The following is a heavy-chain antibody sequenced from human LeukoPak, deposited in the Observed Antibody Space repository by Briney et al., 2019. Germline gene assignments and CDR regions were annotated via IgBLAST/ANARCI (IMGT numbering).Heavy chain of an antibody. J-gene: IGHJ6*03. V-gene: IGHV4-39*01. Sequence: SETLSLTCTVSGDSISSSTYHWGWIRQPPGKGLEWIGNIYDSGSTYYNPSLKSRVTISVDTSKNQFSLKLSSVTAADTAMYFCARHKRFYRASSGSYYYMDVWGKGTTVTVSS. CDR1: GDSISSSTYH. D-gene: IGHD5-24*01. CDR3: ARHKRFYRASSGSYYYMDV. CDR2: IYDSGST.